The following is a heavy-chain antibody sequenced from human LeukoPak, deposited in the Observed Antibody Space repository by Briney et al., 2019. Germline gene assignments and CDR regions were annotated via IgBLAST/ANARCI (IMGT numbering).Heavy chain of an antibody. J-gene: IGHJ5*02. CDR2: IYYSGST. D-gene: IGHD3-10*01. CDR3: ARDRGTYYYGSGGNWFDP. Sequence: SETLSLTCTVSGGTISSYYWSWIRQPPGKGLEWIGYIYYSGSTNYNPSLKSRVTISVDTSKNQFSLKLSSVTAADTAVYHCARDRGTYYYGSGGNWFDPWGQGTLVTVSS. CDR1: GGTISSYY. V-gene: IGHV4-59*01.